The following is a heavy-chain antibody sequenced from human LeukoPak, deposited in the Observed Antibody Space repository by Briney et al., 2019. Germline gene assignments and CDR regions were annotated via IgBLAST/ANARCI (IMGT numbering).Heavy chain of an antibody. CDR1: GFSLTASGVG. Sequence: SGPTLVKPTQTLTLTCTFSGFSLTASGVGVGWIRQPPGKALERLAFIYWDDDKRYRPSLKSRLTISKDTSQNQVVLTMTDMDLVDTATYYCVHGRYGGNLAYWGQGTRVTVSS. CDR3: VHGRYGGNLAY. D-gene: IGHD5-12*01. V-gene: IGHV2-5*02. J-gene: IGHJ4*02. CDR2: IYWDDDK.